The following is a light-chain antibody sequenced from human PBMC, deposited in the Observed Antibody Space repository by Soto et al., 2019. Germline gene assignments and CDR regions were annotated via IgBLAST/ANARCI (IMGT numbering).Light chain of an antibody. CDR1: QSISNY. CDR2: AAS. V-gene: IGKV1-39*01. J-gene: IGKJ1*01. Sequence: DLQMTQSPSSLSASVGDRVTITCRASQSISNYLNWYQQKPGKAPKLLMYAASSLQSGVPSRFSGSGSGTDFTLTISSLQPEDFATYYCQQSYSTPRTFGQGTKVE. CDR3: QQSYSTPRT.